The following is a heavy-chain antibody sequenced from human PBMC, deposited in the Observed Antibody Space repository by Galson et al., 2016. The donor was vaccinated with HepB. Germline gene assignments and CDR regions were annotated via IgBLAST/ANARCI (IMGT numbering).Heavy chain of an antibody. Sequence: SETLSLTCTVSGGSISRYYWSWIRQAAGKGLEWIGRIYTGGSTNYNPSLKSRVSMSVDTSKNQFSLRLSSVTAADTAVYYCASEYSYGLGAEHWGQGTLVTVSS. D-gene: IGHD5-18*01. CDR2: IYTGGST. CDR3: ASEYSYGLGAEH. J-gene: IGHJ4*02. V-gene: IGHV4-4*07. CDR1: GGSISRYY.